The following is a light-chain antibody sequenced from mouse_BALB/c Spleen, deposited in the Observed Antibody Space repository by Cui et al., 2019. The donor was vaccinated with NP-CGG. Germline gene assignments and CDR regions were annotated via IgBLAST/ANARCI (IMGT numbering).Light chain of an antibody. CDR1: TRAVTTSNY. Sequence: QAVVTQESALTTSPGETVTLTCRSSTRAVTTSNYANWVQEKPEHLLPGPIGGTNNRAPGIPARFSGSLIGDKAALTITGAQTEDEAIYFCALWYSNHWVFGGGTKLTVL. V-gene: IGLV1*01. CDR3: ALWYSNHWV. CDR2: GTN. J-gene: IGLJ1*01.